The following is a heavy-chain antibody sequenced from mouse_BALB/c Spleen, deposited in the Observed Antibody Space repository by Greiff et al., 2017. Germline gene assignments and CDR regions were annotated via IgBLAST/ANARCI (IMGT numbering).Heavy chain of an antibody. CDR3: ARRGITTVVGGAWFAY. V-gene: IGHV14-3*02. Sequence: VQLQQSGAELVKPGASVKLSCTASGFNIKDTYMHWVKQRPEQGLEWIGRIDPANGNTKYDPKFQGKATITADTSSNTAYLQLSSLTSEDTAVDYCARRGITTVVGGAWFAYWGQGTLVTVSA. CDR1: GFNIKDTY. CDR2: IDPANGNT. D-gene: IGHD1-1*01. J-gene: IGHJ3*01.